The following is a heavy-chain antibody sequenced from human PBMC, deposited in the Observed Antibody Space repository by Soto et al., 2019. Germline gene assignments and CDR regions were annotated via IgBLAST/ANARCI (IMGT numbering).Heavy chain of an antibody. D-gene: IGHD3-10*01. CDR1: GGSISSYY. V-gene: IGHV4-59*08. CDR2: IYNSGNT. Sequence: SETLSLTCTVSGGSISSYYWNWIRQPPGKGLEWIGYIYNSGNTNYNPSLRSRVTISVDTSKNQFSLKLNSMTAADTAVYYCARHNYGSGSTYFDYWGQGTLVTVSS. J-gene: IGHJ4*02. CDR3: ARHNYGSGSTYFDY.